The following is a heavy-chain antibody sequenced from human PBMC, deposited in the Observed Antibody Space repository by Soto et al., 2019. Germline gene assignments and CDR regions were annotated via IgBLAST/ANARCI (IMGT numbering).Heavy chain of an antibody. CDR3: ARRGAVAGLHY. V-gene: IGHV3-74*01. Sequence: EVQLVESGGGLVQPGGSLRVSCAASGFTFSSYWMHWVRQAPGKGLVWVSRINSDGSSTSYADSVKGRFTISRDNAKNTLYLQMNSLRDEDKAIYYCARRGAVAGLHYWGQGTLVTVSS. CDR1: GFTFSSYW. D-gene: IGHD6-19*01. J-gene: IGHJ4*02. CDR2: INSDGSST.